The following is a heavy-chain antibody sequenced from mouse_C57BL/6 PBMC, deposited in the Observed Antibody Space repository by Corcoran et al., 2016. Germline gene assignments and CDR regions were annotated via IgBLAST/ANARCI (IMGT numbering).Heavy chain of an antibody. CDR3: ARRGYGIRLDY. Sequence: QVRLQQSGAELARPGASVKLSCKASGYTFTSYGISWVKQRTGQGLEWIGEIYPRSGNTYYNEKFKGKATLTADKSSSTAYMELRSLTSEDSAVYFCARRGYGIRLDYWGQGTTLTVSS. CDR1: GYTFTSYG. CDR2: IYPRSGNT. V-gene: IGHV1-81*01. J-gene: IGHJ2*01. D-gene: IGHD1-1*01.